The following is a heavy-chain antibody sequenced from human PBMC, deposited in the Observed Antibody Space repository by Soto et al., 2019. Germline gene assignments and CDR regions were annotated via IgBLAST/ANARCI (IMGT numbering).Heavy chain of an antibody. CDR2: INDSGST. Sequence: QVQLQQWGAGLLKPSETLSLTCAVYGGSFSGYDWSWVRQPPGKGLEWIGEINDSGSTNYNPSLKXRVXISVATSKNQFSLKLSSVTAADTAVYYCARGVPGYWGQGTLVTVSS. V-gene: IGHV4-34*01. D-gene: IGHD3-10*01. CDR1: GGSFSGYD. J-gene: IGHJ4*02. CDR3: ARGVPGY.